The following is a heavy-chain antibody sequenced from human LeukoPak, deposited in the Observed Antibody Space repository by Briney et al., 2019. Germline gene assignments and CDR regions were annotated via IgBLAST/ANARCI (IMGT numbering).Heavy chain of an antibody. CDR3: AKCLPSYQLLFSAKISFDY. Sequence: GGSLRLSCAASGFTVSSNYMSWVRQAPGKGLEWVSAISGSGGSTYYADSVKGRFTISRDNSKNTLYLQMNSLRAEDTAVYYCAKCLPSYQLLFSAKISFDYWGQGTLVTVSS. J-gene: IGHJ4*02. D-gene: IGHD2-2*01. CDR2: ISGSGGST. V-gene: IGHV3-23*01. CDR1: GFTVSSNY.